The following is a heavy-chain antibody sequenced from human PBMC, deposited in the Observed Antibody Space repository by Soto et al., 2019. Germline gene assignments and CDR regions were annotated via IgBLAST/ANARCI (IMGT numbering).Heavy chain of an antibody. Sequence: SETLSLTCTVSGDSVSSPNYYWVWIRQPPGKGLEWIAYMHYSGNTKYNPSLKSRVTMSLDTSKNQFSVNLSSVTAADTAIYFCARARIIASPYHFDFWGQGTLVTVSS. CDR1: GDSVSSPNYY. D-gene: IGHD3-3*02. CDR2: MHYSGNT. V-gene: IGHV4-61*01. CDR3: ARARIIASPYHFDF. J-gene: IGHJ4*02.